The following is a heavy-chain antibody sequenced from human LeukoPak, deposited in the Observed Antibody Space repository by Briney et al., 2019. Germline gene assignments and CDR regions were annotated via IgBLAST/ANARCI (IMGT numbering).Heavy chain of an antibody. Sequence: SETLSLTCTVSGGSISSYYWSWIRLPPGKALEWIGYLSKSGNTNYSPSLKSRVTIFGDTSKNQFFLKLSSVTAADTAMYYCARARYVNSFYAFDIWGQGTLVTVSS. D-gene: IGHD3-9*01. V-gene: IGHV4-59*01. CDR1: GGSISSYY. CDR3: ARARYVNSFYAFDI. CDR2: LSKSGNT. J-gene: IGHJ3*02.